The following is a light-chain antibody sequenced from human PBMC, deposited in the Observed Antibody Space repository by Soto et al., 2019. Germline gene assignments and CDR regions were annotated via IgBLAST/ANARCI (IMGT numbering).Light chain of an antibody. CDR3: IQDYNYPLT. CDR2: TAS. V-gene: IGKV1-6*01. J-gene: IGKJ4*01. Sequence: AIQMTQSPSSLSASVGDRVTITCRASQGLRSELGWYQQKPGKAPNLLIYTASTLQSGVPSRFSGSGSGTDFTLTISSLQPEDFATYYCIQDYNYPLTFGGGTKVDI. CDR1: QGLRSE.